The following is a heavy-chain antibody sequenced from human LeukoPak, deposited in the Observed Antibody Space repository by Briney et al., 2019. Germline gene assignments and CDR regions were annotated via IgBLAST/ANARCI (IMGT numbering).Heavy chain of an antibody. D-gene: IGHD6-19*01. CDR1: GGTFSSYA. Sequence: SVKVSCKASGGTFSSYAISWVRQPPGQGLEWMGGIIPIFGTANYAQKFQGRVTITADESTRTAYMELSSLRSEDTAVYYCARDPFRIAVAGNVEYNWFDPWGQGTLVTVSS. CDR2: IIPIFGTA. CDR3: ARDPFRIAVAGNVEYNWFDP. V-gene: IGHV1-69*13. J-gene: IGHJ5*02.